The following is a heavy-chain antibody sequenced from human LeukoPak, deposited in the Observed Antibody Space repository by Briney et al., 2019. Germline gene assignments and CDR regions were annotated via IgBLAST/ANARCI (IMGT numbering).Heavy chain of an antibody. J-gene: IGHJ6*02. CDR1: GFTFSSYW. D-gene: IGHD5-18*01. V-gene: IGHV3-74*01. CDR2: IASDGSST. CDR3: ARDAVDTANAV. Sequence: GGSLRLSCAASGFTFSSYWMNWVRQAPGKGLVWVSRIASDGSSTTYADSVKGRFSISRDNAKNTLYLQMNSLRAEGTAVYYCARDAVDTANAVWGQGTTVTVSS.